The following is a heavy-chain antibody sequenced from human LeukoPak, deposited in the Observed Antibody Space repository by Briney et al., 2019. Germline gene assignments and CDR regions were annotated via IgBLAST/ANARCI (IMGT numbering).Heavy chain of an antibody. CDR1: GGSISSGGYY. D-gene: IGHD3-10*01. J-gene: IGHJ4*02. CDR3: AYWGFGESTYYFDY. Sequence: SETLSLTCTVSGGSISSGGYYWSWIRQHPGKGLEWIGYINYSGSTYYNPSLKSRVTISVDTSKNQFSLKLSSVTAADTAVYYCAYWGFGESTYYFDYWGQGTLVTVSS. CDR2: INYSGST. V-gene: IGHV4-31*03.